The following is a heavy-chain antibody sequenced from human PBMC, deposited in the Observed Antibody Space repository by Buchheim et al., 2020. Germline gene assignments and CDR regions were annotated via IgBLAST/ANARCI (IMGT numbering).Heavy chain of an antibody. J-gene: IGHJ6*02. CDR3: AKDLPSGYLSMDYYYGMDV. Sequence: EVQLLESGGGLVQPGGSLRLSCAASGFTFSSYAMSWVRQAPGKGLEWVSAISGSGGSTYYADSVKGRFTISRDNSKNRLYLQMNSLRAEDTAVYYCAKDLPSGYLSMDYYYGMDVWGQGTT. D-gene: IGHD3-22*01. CDR1: GFTFSSYA. V-gene: IGHV3-23*01. CDR2: ISGSGGST.